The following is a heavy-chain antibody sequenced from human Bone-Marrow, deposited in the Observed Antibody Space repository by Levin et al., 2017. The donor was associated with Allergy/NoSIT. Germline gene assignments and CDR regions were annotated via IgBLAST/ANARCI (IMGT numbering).Heavy chain of an antibody. CDR3: ARGGPYGY. CDR2: IYSAGST. J-gene: IGHJ4*02. V-gene: IGHV3-53*01. CDR1: GGTVSNNY. D-gene: IGHD3-16*01. Sequence: GGPLRLSCAVSGGTVSNNYMSWVRQAPGKGLEWVSVIYSAGSTYYADSVRGRFTISRDNSKNTLFLQMNSLRADDTAVYYCARGGPYGYWGQGTLVTVSS.